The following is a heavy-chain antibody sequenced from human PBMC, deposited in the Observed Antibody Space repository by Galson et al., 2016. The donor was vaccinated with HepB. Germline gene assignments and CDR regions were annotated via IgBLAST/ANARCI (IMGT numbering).Heavy chain of an antibody. J-gene: IGHJ4*02. Sequence: SETLSLTCTVSGGSFSAASYYWTWIRQPPGKGLEWIGYIYYRGSTKSNPSLKSRVSMSVDTSRNQFSLKLNSVTAADTAVYYCARDDWAGNSFDSWGQGIPVTVSS. CDR3: ARDDWAGNSFDS. V-gene: IGHV4-61*01. CDR2: IYYRGST. D-gene: IGHD2-21*01. CDR1: GGSFSAASYY.